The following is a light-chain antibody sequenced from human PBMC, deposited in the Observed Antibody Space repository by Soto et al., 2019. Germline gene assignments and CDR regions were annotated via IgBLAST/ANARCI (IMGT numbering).Light chain of an antibody. Sequence: DLQMTQSPSTLSASVGDRVTITCRASQSIGDWLAWYQQKPGKAPKLLMYKASILESGVPSRFSGSDSGTEFTLTISSLQPDDFATYYCQQYNSYPRQTFGQGTKVDIK. V-gene: IGKV1-5*03. J-gene: IGKJ1*01. CDR3: QQYNSYPRQT. CDR2: KAS. CDR1: QSIGDW.